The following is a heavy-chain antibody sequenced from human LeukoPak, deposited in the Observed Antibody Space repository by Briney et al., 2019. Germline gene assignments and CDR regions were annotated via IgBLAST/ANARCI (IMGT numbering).Heavy chain of an antibody. CDR3: VRQSFTYNSGWYWVDH. CDR1: GFTVSSNY. J-gene: IGHJ5*02. Sequence: GGSLRLSCAASGFTVSSNYMSWARLAQGRGLEWVSVFFRGGDTYYGNSVKGRFTISRDDSKNTVYLQMNSLRAEDTAVYYCVRQSFTYNSGWYWVDHWGQGILVTVSS. V-gene: IGHV3-53*01. CDR2: FFRGGDT. D-gene: IGHD6-19*01.